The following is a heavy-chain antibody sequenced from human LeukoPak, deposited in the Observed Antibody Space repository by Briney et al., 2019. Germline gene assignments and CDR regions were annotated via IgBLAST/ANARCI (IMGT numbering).Heavy chain of an antibody. D-gene: IGHD2-2*01. J-gene: IGHJ4*02. Sequence: KPGGSLRLSCAASGFTFSSYSMNWVRQAPGKGLEWVSSISSSSSYIYYADSVKGRFTISRDNAKNSLYLQMNSLRAEDTAVYYCARDLEGYCSSTSCSIAYWGQGTLVTVSS. CDR2: ISSSSSYI. V-gene: IGHV3-21*01. CDR1: GFTFSSYS. CDR3: ARDLEGYCSSTSCSIAY.